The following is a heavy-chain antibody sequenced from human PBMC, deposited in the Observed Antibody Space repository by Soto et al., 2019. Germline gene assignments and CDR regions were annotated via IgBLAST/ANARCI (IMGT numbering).Heavy chain of an antibody. CDR2: ISSSSSTI. D-gene: IGHD3-9*01. CDR3: ARDPVYYDILTGYWHDAFDI. CDR1: GFTFSSYS. V-gene: IGHV3-48*01. J-gene: IGHJ3*02. Sequence: PGGSLRLSCAASGFTFSSYSMNWVRQAPGKGLEWVSYISSSSSTIYYADSVKGRFTISRDNAKNSLYLQMNSLRAEDTAVYYCARDPVYYDILTGYWHDAFDIWGQGTMVTVSS.